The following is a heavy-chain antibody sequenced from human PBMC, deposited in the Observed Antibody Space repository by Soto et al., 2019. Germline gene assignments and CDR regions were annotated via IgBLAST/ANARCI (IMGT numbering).Heavy chain of an antibody. CDR3: ARGSAAAGTYYYYGMDV. CDR1: GYTFTSYA. CDR2: INTNTGNP. D-gene: IGHD6-13*01. J-gene: IGHJ6*02. V-gene: IGHV7-4-1*01. Sequence: ASVKVSCKASGYTFTSYAMNWVRQAPGQGLERMGWINTNTGNPTYAQGFTGRFVFSLDTSVSTAYLQICSLKAEDTAVYYCARGSAAAGTYYYYGMDVWGQGTTVTVSS.